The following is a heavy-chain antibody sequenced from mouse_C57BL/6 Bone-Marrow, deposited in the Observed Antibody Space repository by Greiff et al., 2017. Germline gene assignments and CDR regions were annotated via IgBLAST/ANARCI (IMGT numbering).Heavy chain of an antibody. V-gene: IGHV1-74*01. CDR3: AIRGTTVVAHWYFDV. CDR2: IHPSDSDT. CDR1: GYTFTSYW. D-gene: IGHD1-1*01. Sequence: QVQLQQPGAELVKPGASVKVSCKASGYTFTSYWMHWVKQRPGQGLEWIGRIHPSDSDTNYNQKFKGKATLTVDKSSSTAYMQLSSVTSEDSAVYYCAIRGTTVVAHWYFDVWGTGTTVTVSS. J-gene: IGHJ1*03.